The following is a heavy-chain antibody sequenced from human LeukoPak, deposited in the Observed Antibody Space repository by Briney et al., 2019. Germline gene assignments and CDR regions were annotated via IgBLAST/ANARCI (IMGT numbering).Heavy chain of an antibody. J-gene: IGHJ4*02. Sequence: PGGSLRLSSAASGFTFSSYWMSWVRRAPGKGLEWVANIKQDGSEKYYVESVKGLCTISRDNAKNSLYLQMNSLRAEDTAIYYCATGQQLGYWGQGTLVTVSS. CDR1: GFTFSSYW. CDR3: ATGQQLGY. CDR2: IKQDGSEK. V-gene: IGHV3-7*01. D-gene: IGHD6-13*01.